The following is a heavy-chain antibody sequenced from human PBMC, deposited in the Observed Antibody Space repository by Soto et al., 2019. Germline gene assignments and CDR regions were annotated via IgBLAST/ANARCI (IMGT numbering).Heavy chain of an antibody. V-gene: IGHV4-59*01. Sequence: QVQLQESGPGLVKPSETLSLTCTVSGGSISSYYWSWIRQPPGKGLEWIGYIYYSGSTNYNPSLKSPATLSLDTSKNQFSLKLSSVTAADTAVYYCATRARYCSSTSCYLYFQHWGQGTLVTVSS. J-gene: IGHJ1*01. D-gene: IGHD2-2*01. CDR3: ATRARYCSSTSCYLYFQH. CDR2: IYYSGST. CDR1: GGSISSYY.